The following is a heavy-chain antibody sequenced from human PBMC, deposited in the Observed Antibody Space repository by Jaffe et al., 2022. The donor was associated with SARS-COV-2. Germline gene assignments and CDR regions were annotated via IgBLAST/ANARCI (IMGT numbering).Heavy chain of an antibody. CDR3: ARGGIAAAAPAAFDI. D-gene: IGHD6-13*01. Sequence: QVQLQQWGAGLLKPSETLSLTCAVYGGSFSGYYWSWIRQPPGKGLEWIGEINHSGSTNYNPSLKSRVTISVDTSKNQFSLKLSSVTAADTAVYYCARGGIAAAAPAAFDIWGQGTMVTVSS. CDR1: GGSFSGYY. J-gene: IGHJ3*02. CDR2: INHSGST. V-gene: IGHV4-34*01.